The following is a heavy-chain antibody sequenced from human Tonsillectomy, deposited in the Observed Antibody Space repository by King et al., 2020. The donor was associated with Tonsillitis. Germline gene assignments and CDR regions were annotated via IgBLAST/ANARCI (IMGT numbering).Heavy chain of an antibody. CDR1: GYSFITYW. CDR2: IFPNDSDT. CDR3: ARQTTVKGSALEF. V-gene: IGHV5-51*01. Sequence: GQLVQSGAEVKRPGESLKISCKVSGYSFITYWIVWVRQMPGKGLEWMGIIFPNDSDTRYSPSFQGQVSISADKSMNTAYLQWSSRKASDTAIYYCARQTTVKGSALEFWGQGTLVTVSS. J-gene: IGHJ4*02. D-gene: IGHD4-17*01.